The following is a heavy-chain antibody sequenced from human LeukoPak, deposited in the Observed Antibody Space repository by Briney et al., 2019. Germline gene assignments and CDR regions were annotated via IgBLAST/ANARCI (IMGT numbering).Heavy chain of an antibody. D-gene: IGHD2-21*02. Sequence: SETLSLTCAVYGGSYSGYYWSWIRQPPGKGLEWIGEINDSGSTNYNPSLKSRVTISVDTSKNQFSLKLSSVTAADTAVYSCARGVVVTAIHHYYYGMDVWGKGTTVTVSS. CDR2: INDSGST. CDR3: ARGVVVTAIHHYYYGMDV. J-gene: IGHJ6*04. CDR1: GGSYSGYY. V-gene: IGHV4-34*01.